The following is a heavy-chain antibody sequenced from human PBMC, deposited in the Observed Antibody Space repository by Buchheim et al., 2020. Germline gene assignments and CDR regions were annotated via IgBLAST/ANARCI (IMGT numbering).Heavy chain of an antibody. J-gene: IGHJ4*02. CDR2: IYYSGST. Sequence: QVQLQESGPGLVKPSQTLSLTCTVSGGSISSGGYYWSWIRQHPGKGLEWIGYIYYSGSTYYNPSLKSRVTISVDTSKNQFSLKLSSVTAADTAVYYCARATPSASSSYYDFWSGYYTLMEYFDYWGQGTL. V-gene: IGHV4-31*03. CDR3: ARATPSASSSYYDFWSGYYTLMEYFDY. CDR1: GGSISSGGYY. D-gene: IGHD3-3*01.